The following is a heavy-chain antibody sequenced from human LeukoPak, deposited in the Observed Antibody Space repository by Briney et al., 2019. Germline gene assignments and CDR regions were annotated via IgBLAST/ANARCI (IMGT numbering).Heavy chain of an antibody. V-gene: IGHV1-24*01. J-gene: IGHJ5*02. CDR3: ATALPCSSTSCYGFDNWFDP. CDR1: GYTLTELS. Sequence: ASVNVSCKVSGYTLTELSMHWVRQAPGKGLEWMGGFDPEDGETIYAQKFQGRVTMTEDTSTDTAYMELSSLRSEDTAVYYCATALPCSSTSCYGFDNWFDPWGQGTLVTVSS. CDR2: FDPEDGET. D-gene: IGHD2-2*01.